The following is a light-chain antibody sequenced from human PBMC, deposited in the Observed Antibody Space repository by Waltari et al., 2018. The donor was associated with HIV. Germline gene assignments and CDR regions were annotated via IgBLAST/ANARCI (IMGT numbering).Light chain of an antibody. V-gene: IGLV3-25*03. Sequence: SFELTQPPSVSVSPGQTARITCSGDALSKQLTFWYQKKPARAPVLVIYKDTERPSGIPERYSGSTSGTTATLTISGVQAEDEADYYCQSTNVVRVFGGGTKLTVL. J-gene: IGLJ3*02. CDR2: KDT. CDR1: ALSKQL. CDR3: QSTNVVRV.